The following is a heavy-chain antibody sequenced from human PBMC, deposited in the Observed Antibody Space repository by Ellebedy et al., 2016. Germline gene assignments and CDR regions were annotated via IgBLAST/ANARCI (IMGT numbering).Heavy chain of an antibody. CDR2: IKEDGSFK. J-gene: IGHJ4*02. CDR3: ATDLRPLTRGWGY. Sequence: GESLKISCAASGFTFSSYWMYLVRQAPGKGLEWVASIKEDGSFKQYVDSVRGRFTISRDNAKNSVYLQMNVLRVEDRGIYYCATDLRPLTRGWGYWGQGTLVTVSS. V-gene: IGHV3-7*01. CDR1: GFTFSSYW. D-gene: IGHD3-10*01.